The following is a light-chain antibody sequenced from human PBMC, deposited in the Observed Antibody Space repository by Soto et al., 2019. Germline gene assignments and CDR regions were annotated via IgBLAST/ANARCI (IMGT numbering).Light chain of an antibody. CDR1: HKITAY. Sequence: DIVLTQFPGTLSLSPGERATLSCRASHKITAYSLAWYQQKPGQAPRLPIYGASTRATGIPARFSGSASGTEFTLTISSLQSEDFAIYYCQQYNNWPLTFGGGTKVDIK. J-gene: IGKJ4*01. CDR2: GAS. CDR3: QQYNNWPLT. V-gene: IGKV3-15*01.